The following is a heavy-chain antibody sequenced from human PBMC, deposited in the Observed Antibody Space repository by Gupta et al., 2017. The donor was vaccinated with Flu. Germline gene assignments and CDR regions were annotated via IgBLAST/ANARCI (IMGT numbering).Heavy chain of an antibody. CDR2: MSSSGSNT. D-gene: IGHD2-21*01. V-gene: IGHV3-23*01. CDR3: ANAWGXCGDGCYEYKFEY. J-gene: IGHJ4*02. Sequence: MGWVGQATGKGLEGGSAMSSSGSNTYYAASVKGRFPISRDNSKNMLYLQMNSLTVDDTALXYXANAWGXCGDGCYEYKFEYWGQGTLVTVSS.